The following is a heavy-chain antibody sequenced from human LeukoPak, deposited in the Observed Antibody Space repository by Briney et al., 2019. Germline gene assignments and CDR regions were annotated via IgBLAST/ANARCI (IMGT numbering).Heavy chain of an antibody. J-gene: IGHJ3*02. V-gene: IGHV3-64*01. CDR2: ISSNGGST. CDR1: GFTFSSYA. D-gene: IGHD6-19*01. CDR3: AREIAVAATGAFDI. Sequence: GGSLRLSCAASGFTFSSYAVHWVRQAPGKGLEYVSAISSNGGSTHYAKSVKGRFTISRDNSKNTLYLQMGSLRGEDMAVYYCAREIAVAATGAFDIWGQGTMVTVSS.